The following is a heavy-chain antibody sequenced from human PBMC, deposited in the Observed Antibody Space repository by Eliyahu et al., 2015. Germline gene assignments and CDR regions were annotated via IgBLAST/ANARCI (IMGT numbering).Heavy chain of an antibody. D-gene: IGHD2-2*01. CDR2: ISGSGGST. CDR3: CIVVVPAATRPYFDY. Sequence: EVQLLESGGGLVQPGGSLRLSCAASGFTFSSYAMSWVRQAPGKGLGWVSAISGSGGSTYYADSVKGRFTISRDNSKNTLYLQMNSLRAEDTAVYYCCIVVVPAATRPYFDYWGQGTLVTVSS. V-gene: IGHV3-23*01. J-gene: IGHJ4*02. CDR1: GFTFSSYA.